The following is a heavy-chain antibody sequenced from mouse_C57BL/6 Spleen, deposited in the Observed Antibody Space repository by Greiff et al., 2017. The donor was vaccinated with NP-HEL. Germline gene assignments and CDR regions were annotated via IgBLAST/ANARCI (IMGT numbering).Heavy chain of an antibody. D-gene: IGHD2-3*01. Sequence: EVKLEESGGGLVKPGGSLKLSCAASGFTFSSYTMSWVRQTPEKRLEWVATISGGGGNTYYPDSVKGRFTISRDNAKNTLYLQMSSLRSEDTALYYCARHGFDGYYEYYFDYWGQGTTLTVSS. J-gene: IGHJ2*01. V-gene: IGHV5-9*01. CDR2: ISGGGGNT. CDR1: GFTFSSYT. CDR3: ARHGFDGYYEYYFDY.